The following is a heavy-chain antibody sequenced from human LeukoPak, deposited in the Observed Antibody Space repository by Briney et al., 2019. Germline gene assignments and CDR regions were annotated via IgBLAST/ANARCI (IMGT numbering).Heavy chain of an antibody. CDR1: GDSISYYY. CDR2: ISTSGTT. Sequence: SETLSLTCTVSGDSISYYYWSWIRQPAGKGLEWIGRISTSGTTNYNPSLKSRVTMSVDTSKNQSSLKLSSVTAAGTAVYYCARDVVAAAGTWDYWGQGTLVTVSS. D-gene: IGHD6-13*01. V-gene: IGHV4-4*07. CDR3: ARDVVAAAGTWDY. J-gene: IGHJ4*02.